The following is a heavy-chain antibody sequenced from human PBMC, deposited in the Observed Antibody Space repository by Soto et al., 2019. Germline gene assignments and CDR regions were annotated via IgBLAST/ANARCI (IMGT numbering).Heavy chain of an antibody. J-gene: IGHJ6*03. CDR1: GGSFSGYY. D-gene: IGHD4-4*01. CDR3: ARRAAMTTVDYYHYYYMDV. CDR2: INHSGST. V-gene: IGHV4-34*01. Sequence: ETLSLTCAVYGGSFSGYYWSWIRQPPGKGLEWIGEINHSGSTNYNPPLKSRVTISVDTSKNQFSLKLSSVTAADTAVYYCARRAAMTTVDYYHYYYMDVWGKGTTVTVSS.